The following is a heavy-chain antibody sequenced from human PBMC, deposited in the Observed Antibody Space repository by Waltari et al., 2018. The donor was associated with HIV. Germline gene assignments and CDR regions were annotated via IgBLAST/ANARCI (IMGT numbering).Heavy chain of an antibody. V-gene: IGHV3-21*01. CDR1: GFTFSTYS. CDR3: TRGRLELPGGDSYYYSGMDV. Sequence: EVQLVESGGGLVRPGGSLRLSCAASGFTFSTYSMNWVRQVPGKGLEWVSSISSSSDYIYYADSVKGRFTISRDNARNSLYVLMNSLRVEDTAVYYCTRGRLELPGGDSYYYSGMDVWGQGTTVTVSS. CDR2: ISSSSDYI. D-gene: IGHD1-7*01. J-gene: IGHJ6*02.